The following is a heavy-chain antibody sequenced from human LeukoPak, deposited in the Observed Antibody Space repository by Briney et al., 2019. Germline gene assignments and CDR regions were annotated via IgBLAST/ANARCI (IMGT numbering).Heavy chain of an antibody. D-gene: IGHD3-3*01. CDR1: GFTLNNAW. Sequence: GGSLRLSCAASGFTLNNAWMSWVRQAPGKGLEWVSAISGSGGSTYYADSVKGRFTISRDNSKNTLYLQMNSLRAEDTAVYYCAKARWETQYYDFWSGYYPFDYWGQGTLVTVSS. J-gene: IGHJ4*02. V-gene: IGHV3-23*01. CDR3: AKARWETQYYDFWSGYYPFDY. CDR2: ISGSGGST.